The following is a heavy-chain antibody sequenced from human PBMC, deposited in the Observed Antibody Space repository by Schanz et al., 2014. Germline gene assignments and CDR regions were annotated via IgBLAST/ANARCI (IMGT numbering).Heavy chain of an antibody. CDR2: IRSDGSNE. CDR3: AKAPYADYGYFHY. Sequence: QVQLVESGGGVVQPGGSLRLSCAASGFTFSFSGMHWVRQAPGKGLEWVAFIRSDGSNENYADSVRGRFTISRDNSKNTLYLQMNSLRTEDTAVYCAKAPYADYGYFHYWGQGTLVPVSS. CDR1: GFTFSFSG. J-gene: IGHJ4*02. D-gene: IGHD4-17*01. V-gene: IGHV3-30*02.